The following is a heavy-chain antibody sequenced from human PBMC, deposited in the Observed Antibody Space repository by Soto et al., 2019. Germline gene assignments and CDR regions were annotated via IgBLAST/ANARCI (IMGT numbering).Heavy chain of an antibody. CDR3: TTGYIVGATYYFDY. Sequence: DVQLVESGGGLVKPGGSLRLSCAASGFTFSNAWMSWVRQAPGKGLERVGRIKSKTDGGTTDYAAPVKGRFTISRDDSKNTLYLQMNSLKTEDTAVYYCTTGYIVGATYYFDYWGQGTLVTVSS. V-gene: IGHV3-15*01. CDR1: GFTFSNAW. J-gene: IGHJ4*02. D-gene: IGHD1-26*01. CDR2: IKSKTDGGTT.